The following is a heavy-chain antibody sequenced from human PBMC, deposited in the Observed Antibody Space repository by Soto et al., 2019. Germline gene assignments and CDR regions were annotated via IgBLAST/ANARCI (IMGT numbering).Heavy chain of an antibody. CDR1: GFTFSSFG. Sequence: QVQLVASGGGVVQPGRSLRLSCAASGFTFSSFGMHWVRQAPGKGLEWVAVIWYDGSNKYYADSVKGRFTISRDDSKNTLYLQMNSLRVEDTAVYYCARERATVTTSWLDPWGQGTLVTVSS. CDR3: ARERATVTTSWLDP. CDR2: IWYDGSNK. V-gene: IGHV3-33*01. D-gene: IGHD4-17*01. J-gene: IGHJ5*02.